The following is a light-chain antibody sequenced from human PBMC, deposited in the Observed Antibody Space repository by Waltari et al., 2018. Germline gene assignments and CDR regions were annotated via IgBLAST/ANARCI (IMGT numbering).Light chain of an antibody. CDR1: QSVTRA. Sequence: EIVLTQSPGTLSLSPGESATLSCRTSQSVTRALAWYQQKPGQAPRLLSYGASNRATGIPDRFSGSGSGTDFSLTISSLEPEDFAVYYCQHYLRLPVTFGQGTKVEVK. J-gene: IGKJ1*01. CDR3: QHYLRLPVT. CDR2: GAS. V-gene: IGKV3-20*01.